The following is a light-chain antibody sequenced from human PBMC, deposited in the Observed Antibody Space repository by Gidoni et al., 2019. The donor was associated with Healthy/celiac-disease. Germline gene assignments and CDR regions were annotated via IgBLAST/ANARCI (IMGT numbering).Light chain of an antibody. Sequence: IVMTQSPDSLAVSLGERATINCKSSQSVLYSSNNKNYLAWYQQKPGQPPKLLIYWASTRESGVPDRFSGSGSGTDFTLTSSSLQAEDVAVYYCQQYYSTSWTFGQGTKVEIK. V-gene: IGKV4-1*01. CDR2: WAS. J-gene: IGKJ1*01. CDR3: QQYYSTSWT. CDR1: QSVLYSSNNKNY.